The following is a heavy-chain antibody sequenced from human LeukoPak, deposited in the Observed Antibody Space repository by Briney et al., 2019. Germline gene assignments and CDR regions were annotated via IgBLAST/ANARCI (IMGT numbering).Heavy chain of an antibody. J-gene: IGHJ4*02. CDR2: IYYSGST. D-gene: IGHD3-10*01. CDR3: ASTSMKTYLNYYGSGNSG. Sequence: SETLSLTCTVSGGSISSSSYYWGWIRQPPGKGLEWIGSIYYSGSTYYNPSLKSRVTISVDTSKNQFSLKLSSVTAADTAVYYCASTSMKTYLNYYGSGNSGWGQGTLVTVSS. CDR1: GGSISSSSYY. V-gene: IGHV4-39*01.